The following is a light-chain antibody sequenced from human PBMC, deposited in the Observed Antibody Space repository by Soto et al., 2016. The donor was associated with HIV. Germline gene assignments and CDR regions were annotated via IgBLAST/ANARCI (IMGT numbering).Light chain of an antibody. Sequence: DIQVTQSPSSLSASLGDRVTISCRASHDISDSLAWYQQKPGKAPNLLVYGASNLERGVPSRFSGSGSGADYTLTISSLQPEDFATYFCQQYYSTSVTFGQGTKVE. V-gene: IGKV1-NL1*01. CDR1: HDISDS. J-gene: IGKJ1*01. CDR3: QQYYSTSVT. CDR2: GAS.